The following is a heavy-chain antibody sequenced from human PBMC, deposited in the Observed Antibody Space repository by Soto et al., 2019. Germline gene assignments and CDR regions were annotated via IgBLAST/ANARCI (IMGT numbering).Heavy chain of an antibody. CDR3: ARDKGYCSGGSCWYYYYGMDV. CDR1: GYTFTSYY. D-gene: IGHD2-15*01. V-gene: IGHV1-46*01. CDR2: INPSGGST. Sequence: QVQLVQSGAEVKKPGASVKVSCKASGYTFTSYYMHWVRQAPGQGLEWMGIINPSGGSTSYAQKFQGRVTMTRDTSTSTVYMELSSLRSEDTAVYYCARDKGYCSGGSCWYYYYGMDVWGQGTTVTVSS. J-gene: IGHJ6*02.